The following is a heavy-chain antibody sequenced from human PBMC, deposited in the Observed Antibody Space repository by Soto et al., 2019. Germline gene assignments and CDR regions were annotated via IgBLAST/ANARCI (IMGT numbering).Heavy chain of an antibody. CDR3: ARDPGHYSTFDI. CDR2: ISYDRSIY. V-gene: IGHV3-30-3*01. Sequence: GGSLRLSCAASGFTFSSYAMHWVRQAPGKGLEWVALISYDRSIYYYADSVKGRFTISGDNSKSTLFLQMNSLRAEDTAVYYCARDPGHYSTFDIWGQGTMVTVSS. CDR1: GFTFSSYA. D-gene: IGHD3-22*01. J-gene: IGHJ3*02.